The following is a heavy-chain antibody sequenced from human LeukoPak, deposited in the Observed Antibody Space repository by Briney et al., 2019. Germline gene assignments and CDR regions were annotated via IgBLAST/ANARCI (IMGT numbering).Heavy chain of an antibody. D-gene: IGHD2-2*01. CDR1: GFTFSSYS. Sequence: GGSLRLSCAASGFTFSSYSMSWVRQAPGKGLEWVSHISSSSSTIYYADSVKGRFTISRDNAKNSLYLQMNSLRAEDTAVYYCARGERGVVVPAAMDYWGQGTLVTVSS. V-gene: IGHV3-48*01. CDR3: ARGERGVVVPAAMDY. J-gene: IGHJ4*02. CDR2: ISSSSSTI.